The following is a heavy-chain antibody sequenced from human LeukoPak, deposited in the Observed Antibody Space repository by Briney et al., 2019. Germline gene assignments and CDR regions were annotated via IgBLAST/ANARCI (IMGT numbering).Heavy chain of an antibody. J-gene: IGHJ4*02. Sequence: SETLSLTCAVYGGSFSGYYWSWIRQPPGKGLEWIGEINHSGSTNYNPSLKSRVTMSVDTSKNQFSLKLSSVTAADTAVYYCARDLKYCTNGVCYHDGRYFDYWGQGTLVTVSS. D-gene: IGHD2-8*01. CDR2: INHSGST. CDR3: ARDLKYCTNGVCYHDGRYFDY. V-gene: IGHV4-34*01. CDR1: GGSFSGYY.